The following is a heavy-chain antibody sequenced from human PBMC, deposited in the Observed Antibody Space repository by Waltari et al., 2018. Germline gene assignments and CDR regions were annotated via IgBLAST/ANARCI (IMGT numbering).Heavy chain of an antibody. CDR1: GFTFSSYW. V-gene: IGHV3-66*01. J-gene: IGHJ4*02. Sequence: EVQLVESGGGLVQPGGSLRLSCAASGFTFSSYWMHWVRQAPGKGLEWVSVIYSGGNAYYADSVKGRFTISRDNSKNTVYLQMNSLRAEDTALYYCARFSHKDYWGQGILVTVSS. CDR3: ARFSHKDY. CDR2: IYSGGNA.